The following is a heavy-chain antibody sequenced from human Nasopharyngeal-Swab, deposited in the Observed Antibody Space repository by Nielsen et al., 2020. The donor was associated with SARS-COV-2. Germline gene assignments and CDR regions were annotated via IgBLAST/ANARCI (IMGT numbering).Heavy chain of an antibody. CDR3: TRALEGPGPSSYYGMDV. J-gene: IGHJ6*02. CDR2: IRSKANSYAT. Sequence: VRQMPGKGLEWVGRIRSKANSYATAYATSVKGRFTISRDDSKNTAYLQMNSLKTEDTAVYYCTRALEGPGPSSYYGMDVWGQGTTVTVSS. D-gene: IGHD1-1*01. V-gene: IGHV3-73*01.